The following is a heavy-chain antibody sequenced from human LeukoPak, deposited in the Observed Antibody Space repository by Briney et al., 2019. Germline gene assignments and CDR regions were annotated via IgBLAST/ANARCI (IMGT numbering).Heavy chain of an antibody. CDR3: AKDAQRGFDYSNSLQN. V-gene: IGHV3-33*06. J-gene: IGHJ1*01. CDR2: IWSDGSDK. D-gene: IGHD4-11*01. CDR1: GFTFSHYG. Sequence: GGSLRLSCAASGFTFSHYGMHWVRQTPGAGLEWVAVIWSDGSDKYYAKSVKGRFTISRDNPKNSLFLQMNSLRAEDTAVYYCAKDAQRGFDYSNSLQNWGQGILVTVSS.